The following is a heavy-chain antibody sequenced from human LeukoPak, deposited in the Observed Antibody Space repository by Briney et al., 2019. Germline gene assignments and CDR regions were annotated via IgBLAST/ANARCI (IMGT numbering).Heavy chain of an antibody. Sequence: KPSETLSLTCTVSGDSISSGSYYWSWIRQPAGKGLEWIGHIYRSGSTNYNASLKSRVTISVDTSKNQFSLKLSSVTAADTAVYYCARGYYDGSGYYGAFQHWGRGTLVSVSS. CDR3: ARGYYDGSGYYGAFQH. CDR1: GDSISSGSYY. CDR2: IYRSGST. J-gene: IGHJ1*01. D-gene: IGHD3-22*01. V-gene: IGHV4-61*09.